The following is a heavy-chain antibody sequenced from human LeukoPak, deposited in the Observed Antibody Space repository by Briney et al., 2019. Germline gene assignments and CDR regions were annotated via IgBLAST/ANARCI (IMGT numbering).Heavy chain of an antibody. J-gene: IGHJ6*03. V-gene: IGHV4-34*01. Sequence: PSETLSLTCVVYGGSFSGYYWSWIRQPPRKGLEWIGEDNHSGDSNCNPSLKSRVTISVDTSKNQFSLKLSSVTAADTSVYYCARGDPKTVVQGVLGIKYHYYYMDVWGKGTTVTVSS. D-gene: IGHD3-10*01. CDR3: ARGDPKTVVQGVLGIKYHYYYMDV. CDR1: GGSFSGYY. CDR2: DNHSGDS.